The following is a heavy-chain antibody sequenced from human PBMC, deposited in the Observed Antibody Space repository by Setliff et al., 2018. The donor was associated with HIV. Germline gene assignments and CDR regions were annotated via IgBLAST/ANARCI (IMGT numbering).Heavy chain of an antibody. CDR1: GYSFTNYW. D-gene: IGHD3-3*01. CDR2: IYGGDSDT. Sequence: PGESLKISCKGSGYSFTNYWIAWVRQMPGQGLEWMGSIYGGDSDTRYSPSFQGQVTISVDNSLNTAYLQWSSLKTSDTAIYYCARQQMEGTQYTFWSSLLNRSPPDGADWYLDLWGHGTLVTVSS. CDR3: ARQQMEGTQYTFWSSLLNRSPPDGADWYLDL. J-gene: IGHJ2*01. V-gene: IGHV5-51*01.